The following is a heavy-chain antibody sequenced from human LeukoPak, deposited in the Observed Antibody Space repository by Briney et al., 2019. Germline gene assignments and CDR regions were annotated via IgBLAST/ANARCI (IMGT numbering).Heavy chain of an antibody. Sequence: GGSLRLSCAASGFTFSSYAMHWVRQAPGKGLEWVALISYDGSINDYADSVRGRFTISRDNSKNTLYLQMNSLRADDTAMYYCARGSYSSSWKTFDYWGQGTLVTVSS. CDR2: ISYDGSIN. CDR1: GFTFSSYA. D-gene: IGHD6-13*01. V-gene: IGHV3-30*04. CDR3: ARGSYSSSWKTFDY. J-gene: IGHJ4*02.